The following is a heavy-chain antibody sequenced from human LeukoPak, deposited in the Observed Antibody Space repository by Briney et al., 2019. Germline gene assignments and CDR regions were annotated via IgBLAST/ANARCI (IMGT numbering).Heavy chain of an antibody. CDR2: IYYTGST. J-gene: IGHJ4*02. CDR1: GGSISSYY. D-gene: IGHD5-12*01. V-gene: IGHV4-59*08. Sequence: SETLSLTCTVSGGSISSYYWSWVRQPPGKGLEWIGCIYYTGSTNYNPSLKSRVTISVDTSKNQFSLNLSSVTAADTAVYYCARVGYSGYGYYFDYWGQGTLVTVSS. CDR3: ARVGYSGYGYYFDY.